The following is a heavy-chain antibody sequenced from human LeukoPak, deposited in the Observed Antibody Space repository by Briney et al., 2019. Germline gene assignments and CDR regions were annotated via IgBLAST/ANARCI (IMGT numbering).Heavy chain of an antibody. D-gene: IGHD2-2*01. J-gene: IGHJ4*02. CDR1: GFTFSSDG. Sequence: PGGSLRLSCAASGFTFSSDGMNWVRQAPGKGLEWVASISSSDRQLHSAPPVTSRFTITHDNATNSLYLQLNSLSAEDTAVYYWMRKGGPYPFDHWGQGTLVTVSS. CDR2: ISSSDRQL. CDR3: MRKGGPYPFDH. V-gene: IGHV3-21*01.